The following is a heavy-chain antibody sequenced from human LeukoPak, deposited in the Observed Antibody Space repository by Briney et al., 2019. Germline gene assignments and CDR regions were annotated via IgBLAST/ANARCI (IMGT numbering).Heavy chain of an antibody. J-gene: IGHJ4*02. CDR3: ARAMVRGSRGIPIGY. Sequence: ASVKVSCKASGYTFPSYDINWVRQASGQGLEWMGWMNPNSGNTGYAQKFQGRVTMTRNTSISTAYMELSSLRSEDTAVYYCARAMVRGSRGIPIGYWGQGTLVTVSS. CDR2: MNPNSGNT. D-gene: IGHD3-10*01. CDR1: GYTFPSYD. V-gene: IGHV1-8*01.